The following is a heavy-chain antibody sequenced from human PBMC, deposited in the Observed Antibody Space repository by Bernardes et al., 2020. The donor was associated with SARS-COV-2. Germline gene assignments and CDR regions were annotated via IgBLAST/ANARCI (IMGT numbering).Heavy chain of an antibody. CDR3: AKPGTDY. J-gene: IGHJ4*02. D-gene: IGHD1-1*01. CDR2: ISGSGGRT. V-gene: IGHV3-23*01. CDR1: GFPFISFA. Sequence: GRSLRLSCSASGFPFISFAMSWVRQAPGKGLEWVSVISGSGGRTNYADSVMGRFTISRDNSKNTLFRQMKRLRAEDTAVYYCAKPGTDYWGQGTLVTVSA.